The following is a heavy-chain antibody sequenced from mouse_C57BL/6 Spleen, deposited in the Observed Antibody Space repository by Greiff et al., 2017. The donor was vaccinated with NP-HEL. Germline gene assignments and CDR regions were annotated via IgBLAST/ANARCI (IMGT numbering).Heavy chain of an antibody. J-gene: IGHJ3*01. V-gene: IGHV7-1*01. D-gene: IGHD2-4*01. CDR2: SRNKANDYTT. Sequence: EVKLVESGGGLVQSGRSLRLSCATSGFTFSDFYMEWVRQAPGKGLEWIAASRNKANDYTTEYSASVKGRFIVSRDTSQSILYLQMNALRAEDTAIYYCARDAPYDYDGAWFAYWGQGTLVTVSA. CDR1: GFTFSDFY. CDR3: ARDAPYDYDGAWFAY.